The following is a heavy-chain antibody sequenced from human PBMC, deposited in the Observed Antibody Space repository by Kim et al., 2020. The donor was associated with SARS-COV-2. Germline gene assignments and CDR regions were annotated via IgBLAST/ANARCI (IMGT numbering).Heavy chain of an antibody. D-gene: IGHD4-4*01. CDR3: ARETINYSFDY. CDR2: T. J-gene: IGHJ4*02. V-gene: IGHV1-18*01. Sequence: TNYAQKLQGRVTMTTDTSTSTAYMGRRSLRSDDTAVYYCARETINYSFDYWGQGTLVTVSS.